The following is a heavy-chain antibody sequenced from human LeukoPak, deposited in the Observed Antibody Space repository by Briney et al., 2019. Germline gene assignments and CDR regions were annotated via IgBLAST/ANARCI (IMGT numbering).Heavy chain of an antibody. D-gene: IGHD3-22*01. CDR1: GFTFSSYE. Sequence: PGGSLRLSCAASGFTFSSYEMHWVRQAPGKGLEWVSYISSSGSTIYYADSVKGRFTISRDNAKKSLYLQMNSLRAEDTAVYYCARGRYDSRIFDYWGQGTLVTVSS. CDR3: ARGRYDSRIFDY. CDR2: ISSSGSTI. V-gene: IGHV3-48*03. J-gene: IGHJ4*02.